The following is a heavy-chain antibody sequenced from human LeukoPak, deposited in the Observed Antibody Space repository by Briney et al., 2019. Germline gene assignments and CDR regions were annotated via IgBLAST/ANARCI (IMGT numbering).Heavy chain of an antibody. D-gene: IGHD3/OR15-3a*01. V-gene: IGHV3-43D*04. CDR3: AKDMDYLED. CDR2: ISWDGGST. J-gene: IGHJ4*02. CDR1: GFTCDDYA. Sequence: QPGGSLRLSCAASGFTCDDYAMHWVRQAPGKGLEWDSLISWDGGSTYYADSVKGRFTISRDNSKNSLYLQMNSLRAEDTALYYCAKDMDYLEDWGQGTLVTVSS.